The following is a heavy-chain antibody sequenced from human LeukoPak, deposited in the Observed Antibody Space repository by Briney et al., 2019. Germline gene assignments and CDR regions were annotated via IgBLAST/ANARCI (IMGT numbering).Heavy chain of an antibody. V-gene: IGHV3-66*02. Sequence: GGSLRLSCAASGFTVNSNYMSWVRQAPGKGLEWVSLIYTGGSTYYADSVKGRFAISRDNSKNTLYLQMNSLRPEDTAVYYCARGFGKVAANVFGGYTMDVWGQGTTVTVSS. CDR1: GFTVNSNY. CDR2: IYTGGST. D-gene: IGHD6-6*01. J-gene: IGHJ6*02. CDR3: ARGFGKVAANVFGGYTMDV.